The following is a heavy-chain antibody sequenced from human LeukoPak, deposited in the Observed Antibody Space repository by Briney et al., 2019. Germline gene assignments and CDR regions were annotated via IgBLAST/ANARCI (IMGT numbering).Heavy chain of an antibody. CDR1: GGSISSGSYY. CDR2: IYYSGST. V-gene: IGHV4-39*01. Sequence: SETLSLTCTVSGGSISSGSYYWGWIRQPPGKGLEWIGSIYYSGSTYYNPSLKSRVTISVDTSKNQFSLKLSSVTAADTAVYYCARAGQDTLGFDFDYWGQGTLVTVSS. J-gene: IGHJ4*02. D-gene: IGHD2-15*01. CDR3: ARAGQDTLGFDFDY.